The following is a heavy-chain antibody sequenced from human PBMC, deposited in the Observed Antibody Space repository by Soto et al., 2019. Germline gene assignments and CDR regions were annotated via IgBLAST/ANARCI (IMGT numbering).Heavy chain of an antibody. V-gene: IGHV3-9*01. D-gene: IGHD3-22*01. CDR1: GFTFDDYA. Sequence: QPGGSLRLSCAASGFTFDDYAMHWVRQAPGKGLEWVSGISWNSGSIGYADSVKGRFTISRDNAKNSLYLQMNSLRAEDTALYYCAKGLPYYYDSSGSKGLVYYFDYWGQGTLVTVSS. CDR2: ISWNSGSI. CDR3: AKGLPYYYDSSGSKGLVYYFDY. J-gene: IGHJ4*02.